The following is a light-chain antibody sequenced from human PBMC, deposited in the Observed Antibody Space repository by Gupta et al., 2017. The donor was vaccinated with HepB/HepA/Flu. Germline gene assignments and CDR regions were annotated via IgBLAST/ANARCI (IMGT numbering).Light chain of an antibody. CDR2: KDS. V-gene: IGLV3-25*03. CDR3: QSADSSGTYVV. CDR1: ALPKQY. J-gene: IGLJ2*01. Sequence: SYELTQPSSVSVPPGQTARITCSGDALPKQYAYWYQQKPGQAPVLVIYKDSERPSGIPERFSGSSSGTTVTLTISGVQAEDEADYYCQSADSSGTYVVFGGGTKLTVL.